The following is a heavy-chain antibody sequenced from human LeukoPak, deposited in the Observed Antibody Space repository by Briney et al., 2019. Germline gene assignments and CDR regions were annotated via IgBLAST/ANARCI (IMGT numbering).Heavy chain of an antibody. CDR3: AKDRTAYYYDSSGYYPDY. D-gene: IGHD3-22*01. J-gene: IGHJ4*02. CDR1: GFTFSSYG. Sequence: GGSLRLSCAASGFTFSSYGMHWVRQAPGKGLEWVAVISYDGSNKYYADSVKGRFTIPRDNSKNTLYLKMNSLRAEDTAVYYCAKDRTAYYYDSSGYYPDYWGQGTLVTVSS. V-gene: IGHV3-30*18. CDR2: ISYDGSNK.